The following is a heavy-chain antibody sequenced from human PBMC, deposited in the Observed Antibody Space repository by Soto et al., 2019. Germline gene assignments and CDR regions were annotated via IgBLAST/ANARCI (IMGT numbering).Heavy chain of an antibody. CDR3: ARVLEYSSSSGAYYYYGMDV. Sequence: WGSLRLSCAASGFTFRTYGMHWVRQAPCKWLEWVAVIWFDGSNKYYADSVKGRFTISRDNSKNTLYLQMNSLRAEDTAVYYCARVLEYSSSSGAYYYYGMDVWGQGTKVTVS. CDR1: GFTFRTYG. CDR2: IWFDGSNK. V-gene: IGHV3-30*19. J-gene: IGHJ6*02. D-gene: IGHD6-6*01.